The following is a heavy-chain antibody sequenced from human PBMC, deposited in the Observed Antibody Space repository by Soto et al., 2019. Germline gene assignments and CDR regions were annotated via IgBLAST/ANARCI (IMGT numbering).Heavy chain of an antibody. Sequence: SETLSLTCTVSGGSISSGGYYWSWIRQHPGKGLEWIGYIYYSGSTYYNPSLKSRVTISVDTSKNQFSLKLSSVTAADTAVYYCARERPIYYYDSSGLDYWGQGTLVTVSS. CDR2: IYYSGST. D-gene: IGHD3-22*01. V-gene: IGHV4-31*03. CDR1: GGSISSGGYY. J-gene: IGHJ4*02. CDR3: ARERPIYYYDSSGLDY.